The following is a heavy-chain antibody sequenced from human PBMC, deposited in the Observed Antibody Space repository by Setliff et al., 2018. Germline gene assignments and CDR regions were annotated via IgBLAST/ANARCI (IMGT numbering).Heavy chain of an antibody. CDR2: IHPNTGST. J-gene: IGHJ5*02. Sequence: GASVKVSCKTSGYTFTAYYIYWVRQAPGHGLELMGRIHPNTGSTNYLQDFQGRVTITRDTSINTAYMELGSLTSDDTAFYYWVRSGKFGMRFWFDQWGQGTLVTVSS. V-gene: IGHV1-2*06. CDR3: VRSGKFGMRFWFDQ. D-gene: IGHD1-26*01. CDR1: GYTFTAYY.